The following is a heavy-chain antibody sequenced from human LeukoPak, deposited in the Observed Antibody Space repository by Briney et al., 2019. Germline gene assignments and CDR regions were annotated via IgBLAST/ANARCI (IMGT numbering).Heavy chain of an antibody. V-gene: IGHV3-33*01. Sequence: GGSLRLSCAASGITSRNYGMHWVRQAPGKGLEWVAVIWYDGSNKYYGDSVKGRFTISRDNSRNTLYLQMDSLRDDDTAVYYCAGDERSRYLKYWGQGTLVIVSS. CDR3: AGDERSRYLKY. D-gene: IGHD2-2*01. CDR2: IWYDGSNK. J-gene: IGHJ4*02. CDR1: GITSRNYG.